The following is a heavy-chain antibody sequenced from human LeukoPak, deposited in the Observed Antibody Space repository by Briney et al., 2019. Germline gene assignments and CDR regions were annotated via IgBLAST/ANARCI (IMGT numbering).Heavy chain of an antibody. CDR2: ISSDGSST. V-gene: IGHV3-74*01. CDR1: GFTFSSYW. J-gene: IGHJ4*02. Sequence: GVCLRLSCAASGFTFSSYWMHWVRQAPGKGLVWVSRISSDGSSTSYADSVKGRFTISRDNAKNTLYLQMNSLRSEDTAVYYCARDRGNRFLEWVFDYWGQGTLVTVSS. D-gene: IGHD3-3*01. CDR3: ARDRGNRFLEWVFDY.